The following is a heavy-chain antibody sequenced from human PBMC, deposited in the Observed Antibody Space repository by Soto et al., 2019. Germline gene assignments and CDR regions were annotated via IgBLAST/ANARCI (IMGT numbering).Heavy chain of an antibody. Sequence: QLQLQESGPGLVKPSETLSLTCTVSGGSISTSSYYWGWIRQPPGKGLEWIGSIYYSGSTYYNPSLKSRVTISADTSKNQFSLKLSSVTAADTAVYYCARLIAAAGGNRAYWGQGTLVIVSS. CDR1: GGSISTSSYY. CDR3: ARLIAAAGGNRAY. J-gene: IGHJ4*02. D-gene: IGHD6-13*01. CDR2: IYYSGST. V-gene: IGHV4-39*01.